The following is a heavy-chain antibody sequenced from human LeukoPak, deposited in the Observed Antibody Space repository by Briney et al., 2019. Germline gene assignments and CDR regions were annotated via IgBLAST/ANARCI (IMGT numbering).Heavy chain of an antibody. CDR2: INPSGST. V-gene: IGHV4-34*01. D-gene: IGHD5-18*01. Sequence: SETLSLTCAVYGGSFSVYYWSWIRQPLGKGLEWIGEINPSGSTNYNPSLKSRVTTSADTSKTQFSLKLTSVTAADTAVYYCARWDTAVANAFDYWGQGTLVTVSS. CDR3: ARWDTAVANAFDY. J-gene: IGHJ4*02. CDR1: GGSFSVYY.